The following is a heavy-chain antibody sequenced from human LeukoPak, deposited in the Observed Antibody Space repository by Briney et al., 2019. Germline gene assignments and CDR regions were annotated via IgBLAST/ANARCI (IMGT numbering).Heavy chain of an antibody. CDR1: GYNLTELS. V-gene: IGHV1-24*01. CDR3: ARDLGLSGSNLLNFDY. J-gene: IGHJ4*02. D-gene: IGHD1-26*01. CDR2: FDPEDGET. Sequence: GASVKVSCKVSGYNLTELSMHWVRQAPGKGFEWMGGFDPEDGETIYAQKFQGRVTMTEDTSTDTAYMELRSLRSDDTAVYYCARDLGLSGSNLLNFDYWGQGTLVTVSS.